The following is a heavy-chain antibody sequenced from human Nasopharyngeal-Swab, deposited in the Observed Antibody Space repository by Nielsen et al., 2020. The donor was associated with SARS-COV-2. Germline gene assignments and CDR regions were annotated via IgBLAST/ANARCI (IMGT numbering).Heavy chain of an antibody. CDR2: IGYNGSDK. CDR3: ARETYYDYVWGSYRADYYYGMDV. Sequence: GESLKISCTASGFTFSNYGIHWVRQAPGKGLEWVAVIGYNGSDKYYADSVKGRFTISRDNSENTLYLQMSSLRAEDTAVYYCARETYYDYVWGSYRADYYYGMDVWGQGTTVTVSS. CDR1: GFTFSNYG. V-gene: IGHV3-33*01. D-gene: IGHD3-16*02. J-gene: IGHJ6*02.